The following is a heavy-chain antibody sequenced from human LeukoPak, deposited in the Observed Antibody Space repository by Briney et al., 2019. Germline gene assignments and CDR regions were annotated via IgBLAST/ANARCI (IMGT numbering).Heavy chain of an antibody. D-gene: IGHD2-15*01. CDR1: GFTFSSYW. V-gene: IGHV3-7*02. J-gene: IGHJ4*02. CDR2: IKQGGSTT. Sequence: GGSLRLSCAASGFTFSSYWMSWVRQAPGKGLEWVANIKQGGSTTYYVDSVKGRFTISRDNAKNSQYLQMDSLRAEDTAVYYCAKSHMVAANIFDYWGRGTLVTVSS. CDR3: AKSHMVAANIFDY.